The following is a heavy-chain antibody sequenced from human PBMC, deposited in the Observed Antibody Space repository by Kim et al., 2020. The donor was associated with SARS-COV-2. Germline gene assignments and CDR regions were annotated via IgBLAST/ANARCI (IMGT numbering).Heavy chain of an antibody. CDR3: ARVGGYCSSTSCHWDY. J-gene: IGHJ4*02. V-gene: IGHV1-69*01. Sequence: KFQGRVTITADESTSTAYMELSSLRSEDTAVYYCARVGGYCSSTSCHWDYWGQGTLVTVSS. D-gene: IGHD2-2*01.